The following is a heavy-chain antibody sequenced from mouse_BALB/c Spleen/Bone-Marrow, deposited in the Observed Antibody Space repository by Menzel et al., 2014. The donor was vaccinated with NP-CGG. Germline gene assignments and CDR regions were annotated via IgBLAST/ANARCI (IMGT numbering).Heavy chain of an antibody. CDR2: ISDGSSTI. CDR1: GFTFXSFG. CDR3: ARLDVGGY. J-gene: IGHJ2*01. Sequence: EVKLVESGGGLVQPGGSRKLSCAASGFTFXSFGMHWVRQVPEKGLEWVAYISDGSSTIYYADTVKGRFTISRDNPKNTLFLQMTSLRSEDTAMYYCARLDVGGYWGQGTTLTVSS. V-gene: IGHV5-17*02.